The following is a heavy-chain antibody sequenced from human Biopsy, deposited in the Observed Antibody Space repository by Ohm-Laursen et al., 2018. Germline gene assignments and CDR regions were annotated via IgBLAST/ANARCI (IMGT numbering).Heavy chain of an antibody. J-gene: IGHJ4*02. CDR2: ISSSGSTI. CDR3: ARDYPSYSSVWYREPIIHC. V-gene: IGHV3-48*03. CDR1: GFTFSSYE. D-gene: IGHD6-19*01. Sequence: SLRLSCAASGFTFSSYEMNWVRQAPGKGLEWVSYISSSGSTIHYADSVKGRFTISRDNAKNSLYLQMNNLRAEDTAVYYCARDYPSYSSVWYREPIIHCWGQGTLVTVSS.